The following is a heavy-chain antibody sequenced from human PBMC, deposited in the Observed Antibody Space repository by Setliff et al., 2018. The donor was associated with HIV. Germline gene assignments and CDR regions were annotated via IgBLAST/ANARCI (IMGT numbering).Heavy chain of an antibody. V-gene: IGHV4-38-2*01. CDR3: AREDARSGPGWTPGLFDS. Sequence: SETLSLTCAVSDYSISTAYYWAWIRQSPGKGLEWIGGFHHSGSAHYNPSLKSRVTISVDTSKNQFSLKLNSVTAADTAVYYCAREDARSGPGWTPGLFDSWGQGSQVTVSS. J-gene: IGHJ5*01. CDR2: FHHSGSA. CDR1: DYSISTAYY. D-gene: IGHD2-15*01.